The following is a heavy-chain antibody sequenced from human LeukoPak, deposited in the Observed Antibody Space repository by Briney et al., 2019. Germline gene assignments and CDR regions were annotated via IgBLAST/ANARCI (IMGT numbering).Heavy chain of an antibody. J-gene: IGHJ5*02. CDR3: ARGSYCSGGSCYWFDP. CDR2: IYYSGST. Sequence: SETLSLTCTVSGGSISSGGYYWSWIRQHPGKGLEWIGYIYYSGSTYYNPPLKSRVTISVDTSKNQFSLKLSSVTAADTAVYYCARGSYCSGGSCYWFDPWGQGTLVTVSS. CDR1: GGSISSGGYY. D-gene: IGHD2-15*01. V-gene: IGHV4-31*03.